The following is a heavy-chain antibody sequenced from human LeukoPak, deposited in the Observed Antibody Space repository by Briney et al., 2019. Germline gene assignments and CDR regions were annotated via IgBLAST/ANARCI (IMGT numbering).Heavy chain of an antibody. CDR3: TTPDLEYYFDY. Sequence: GGSLRLSCAASGFTFSNAWMSWVRQAPGKGLEWVGRIKSKTDGGTTDYAAPVKGRFTIPRDDSKNTLYLQMNSLKTEDTAVYYCTTPDLEYYFDYWGQGTLVTVSS. V-gene: IGHV3-15*01. J-gene: IGHJ4*02. CDR1: GFTFSNAW. CDR2: IKSKTDGGTT. D-gene: IGHD3-3*01.